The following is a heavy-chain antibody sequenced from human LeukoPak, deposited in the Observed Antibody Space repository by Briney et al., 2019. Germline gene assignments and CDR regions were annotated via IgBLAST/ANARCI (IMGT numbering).Heavy chain of an antibody. Sequence: EASVKVSCKASGYTLTSYDINWVRQATGQGLEWMGWMNPNSGNTGYAQKFQGRVTITRNTSISTAYMELSSLRSEDTAVYYCASAGSNIVGDTGYFDYWGQGTLVTVSS. V-gene: IGHV1-8*03. CDR3: ASAGSNIVGDTGYFDY. D-gene: IGHD1-26*01. J-gene: IGHJ4*02. CDR1: GYTLTSYD. CDR2: MNPNSGNT.